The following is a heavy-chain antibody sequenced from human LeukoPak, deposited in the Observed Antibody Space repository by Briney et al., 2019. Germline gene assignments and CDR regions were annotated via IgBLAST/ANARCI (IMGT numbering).Heavy chain of an antibody. CDR3: ARELGSDYGGYSP. CDR2: IYATGNT. V-gene: IGHV4-61*02. CDR1: GGSMRSDSSF. Sequence: PSETLSLTCSVSGGSMRSDSSFWSWIRQPAWKGLEWIGRIYATGNTNYNPSLERRVTISVDTSKNQFSLELTSVTAADTAVYYCARELGSDYGGYSPWGQGTLVTVSS. J-gene: IGHJ5*02. D-gene: IGHD4-23*01.